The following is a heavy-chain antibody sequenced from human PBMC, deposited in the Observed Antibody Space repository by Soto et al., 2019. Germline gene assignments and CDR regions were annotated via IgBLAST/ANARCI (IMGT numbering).Heavy chain of an antibody. CDR1: GGSISSGGYY. D-gene: IGHD5-18*01. V-gene: IGHV4-31*03. CDR3: ARGQPEAYYFDY. Sequence: QVQLQESGPGLVKPSQTLSLTCTVSGGSISSGGYYWSWIRQHPGKGLEWIGYTYYSGSTYYNPSLKSRVTISVDTSKNQFSLKLSSGTAADTAVYYCARGQPEAYYFDYWGQGTLVTVSS. J-gene: IGHJ4*02. CDR2: TYYSGST.